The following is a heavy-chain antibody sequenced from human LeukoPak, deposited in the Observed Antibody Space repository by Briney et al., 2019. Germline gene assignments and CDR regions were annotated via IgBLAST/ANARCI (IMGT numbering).Heavy chain of an antibody. CDR2: IYYSGST. J-gene: IGHJ5*02. Sequence: SETLSLTCTVSGGSISGYYWSWIRQPPGKGLEWIGYIYYSGSTNYNPSLKSRVTISVDTSKSQFSLKLSSVTAADTAVYCCASTITIFGAFDPWGQGTLVTVSS. CDR3: ASTITIFGAFDP. V-gene: IGHV4-59*12. D-gene: IGHD3-3*01. CDR1: GGSISGYY.